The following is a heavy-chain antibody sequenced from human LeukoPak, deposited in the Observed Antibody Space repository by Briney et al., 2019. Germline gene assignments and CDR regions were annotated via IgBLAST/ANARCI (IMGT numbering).Heavy chain of an antibody. J-gene: IGHJ2*01. CDR2: VDPEDGET. D-gene: IGHD2-2*01. Sequence: ASVKISCKVSGYTFTDYYVHWVQQAPGKGLGWMGLVDPEDGETIYAEKFQGRVTITADTSTDTAYMELSSLRSEDTAVYYCATGRFGGSKKYQLPLFDLWGRGTLVTVSS. CDR3: ATGRFGGSKKYQLPLFDL. CDR1: GYTFTDYY. V-gene: IGHV1-69-2*01.